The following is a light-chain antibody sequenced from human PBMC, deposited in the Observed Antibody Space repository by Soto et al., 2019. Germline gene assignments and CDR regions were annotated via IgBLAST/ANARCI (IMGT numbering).Light chain of an antibody. CDR1: RGVLYMSNYKNP. V-gene: IGKV4-1*01. Sequence: EIVMTQSPYSLDVALGERATMSCXCSRGVLYMSNYKNPLVCYPXKPXQPHXXLXYXASTREAGVTDRFSGSGSGTDFTPTISSLEAEDVAVYYCQQYYSNPLTFGGGTKV. CDR3: QQYYSNPLT. CDR2: XAS. J-gene: IGKJ4*01.